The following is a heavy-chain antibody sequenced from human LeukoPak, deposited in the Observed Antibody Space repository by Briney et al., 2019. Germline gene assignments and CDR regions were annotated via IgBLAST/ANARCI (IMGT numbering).Heavy chain of an antibody. D-gene: IGHD2-15*01. CDR1: GFTFSTYA. CDR3: AKARLCSGDSCYYFDY. V-gene: IGHV3-23*01. J-gene: IGHJ4*02. Sequence: PGGSLRLSCAASGFTFSTYAMRWVRQAPGKGLEWVSAISGSGGFTVYADSVKGRFTVSRDNSKNTLYLQMNSLRAEDTAIYYCAKARLCSGDSCYYFDYWGQGTLVTVSS. CDR2: ISGSGGFT.